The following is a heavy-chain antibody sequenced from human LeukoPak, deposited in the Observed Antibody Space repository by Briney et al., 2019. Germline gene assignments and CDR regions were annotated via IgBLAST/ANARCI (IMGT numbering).Heavy chain of an antibody. J-gene: IGHJ3*01. CDR1: GGSFTNNY. V-gene: IGHV4-34*01. Sequence: KPSETLSLTCVVYGGSFTNNYWSWIRQPPGKGLEWIGDINHSGTTDYNPSLKSRVTISVDTAKNQFSLKVTSVTAADTAVYYCAGVGDYDSVSGTYRTPTFDVWGRGTMVAVS. CDR2: INHSGTT. D-gene: IGHD3-16*02. CDR3: AGVGDYDSVSGTYRTPTFDV.